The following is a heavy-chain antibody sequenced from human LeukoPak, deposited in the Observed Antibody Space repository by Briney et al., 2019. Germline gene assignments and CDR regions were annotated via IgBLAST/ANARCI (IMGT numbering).Heavy chain of an antibody. D-gene: IGHD3-22*01. CDR1: GGTFSRYA. J-gene: IGHJ4*02. CDR3: ARDPNYYDSSGYSYLDY. V-gene: IGHV1-69*13. Sequence: GASVKVSCKASGGTFSRYAISWVRQAPGQGLEWMGGIIPIFGTANYAQKFQSRVTITADESTSTAYMELSSLRSEDTAVYYCARDPNYYDSSGYSYLDYWGQGTLLTVSS. CDR2: IIPIFGTA.